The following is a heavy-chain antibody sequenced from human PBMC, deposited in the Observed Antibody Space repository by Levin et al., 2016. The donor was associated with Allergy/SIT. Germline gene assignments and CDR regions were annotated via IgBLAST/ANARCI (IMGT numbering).Heavy chain of an antibody. Sequence: GGSLRLSCKVSGYSLISYWIAWVRQMPGKGLEWMGIIYPGDSDTRYSPSFQGHVTISADKSISTAYLQWSSLKASDTAMYYCARHSSSRYGMDVWGQGTTVTVSS. D-gene: IGHD6-13*01. J-gene: IGHJ6*02. V-gene: IGHV5-51*01. CDR3: ARHSSSRYGMDV. CDR2: IYPGDSDT. CDR1: GYSLISYW.